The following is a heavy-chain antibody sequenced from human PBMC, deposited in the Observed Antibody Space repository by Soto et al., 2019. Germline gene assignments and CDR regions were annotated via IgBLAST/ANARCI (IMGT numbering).Heavy chain of an antibody. J-gene: IGHJ6*01. Sequence: SETLSLTCTVSGGSISSYYWSWIRQPPGKGLEWIGYIYYSGSTNYNPSLKSRVTISVDTSKNQFSLKLSSVTAADTAVYYCARGGGNCTNGVCYSSHDYYYYGLAFWAQGTTVTVSS. CDR1: GGSISSYY. CDR3: ARGGGNCTNGVCYSSHDYYYYGLAF. CDR2: IYYSGST. V-gene: IGHV4-59*01. D-gene: IGHD2-8*01.